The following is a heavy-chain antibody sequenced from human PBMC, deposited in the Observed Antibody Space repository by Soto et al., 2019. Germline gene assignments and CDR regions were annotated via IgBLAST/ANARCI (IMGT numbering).Heavy chain of an antibody. CDR2: INHSGSS. Sequence: QVQLQQWGAGLLKPSETLSLTCAVYGGSFSGYYRSWVRQPQRTGLEWIGEINHSGSSNYNPSLKIQVTISVDTSKNRFALKLTSVTASYAAEYYGARDKITRLFDYWGQGTLVTVSS. CDR1: GGSFSGYY. J-gene: IGHJ4*02. D-gene: IGHD3-10*01. CDR3: ARDKITRLFDY. V-gene: IGHV4-34*01.